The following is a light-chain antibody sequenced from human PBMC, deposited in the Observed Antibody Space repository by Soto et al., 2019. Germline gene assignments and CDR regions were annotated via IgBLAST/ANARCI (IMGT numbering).Light chain of an antibody. CDR1: QSVSTN. V-gene: IGKV3-15*01. CDR3: QQRDRAWT. CDR2: GAS. J-gene: IGKJ1*01. Sequence: EMVMTQSPATLSVSPGETATLSCRASQSVSTNLVWYQQKPGQAPRLLIYGASTRATGIPARFSGSGSGTEFTLTSSRLQSEDFAVYFCQQRDRAWTFGQGTKVEIK.